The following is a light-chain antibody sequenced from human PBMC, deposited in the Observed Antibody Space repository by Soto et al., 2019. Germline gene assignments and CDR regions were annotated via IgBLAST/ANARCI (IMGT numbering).Light chain of an antibody. CDR1: QTISSW. CDR3: QHYNSYSEA. CDR2: KAY. Sequence: DIQMTQSPSTLSGSVGDRVTITCRASQTISSWLAWYQQKPGKAPKLLSYKAYTLKSGEPSRFSGSGSGTEFTLTISSLQPDDFSAYYCQHYNSYSEAFGQGTKVELK. J-gene: IGKJ1*01. V-gene: IGKV1-5*03.